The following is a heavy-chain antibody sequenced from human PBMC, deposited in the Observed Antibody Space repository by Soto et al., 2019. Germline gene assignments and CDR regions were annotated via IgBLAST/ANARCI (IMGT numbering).Heavy chain of an antibody. D-gene: IGHD1-26*01. V-gene: IGHV3-30*03. CDR2: TSYDGSKK. J-gene: IGHJ4*02. Sequence: GGSLRLSCEASGFTFSSYGMHWVRQAPGKGLEWVAVTSYDGSKKFYADSVKGRFTISRDNSKNTLYLQMSSLRAEDTAVYYCATYSGSYYYEFDHWGLGTLVTVSS. CDR1: GFTFSSYG. CDR3: ATYSGSYYYEFDH.